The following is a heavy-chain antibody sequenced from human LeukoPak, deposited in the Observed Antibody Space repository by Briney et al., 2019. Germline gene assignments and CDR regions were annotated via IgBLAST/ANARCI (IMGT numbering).Heavy chain of an antibody. J-gene: IGHJ3*02. CDR1: GYTFTSYG. V-gene: IGHV1-18*01. CDR2: ISGYNGNA. D-gene: IGHD6-6*01. CDR3: ARASLDSKFAFDI. Sequence: EASVKVSCKASGYTFTSYGISWVRQAPGQGLEWMGWISGYNGNANYAQKFQGRATMTTDTSTSTAYMELRSLRSDDTAIFYCARASLDSKFAFDIWGQGTMVTVSS.